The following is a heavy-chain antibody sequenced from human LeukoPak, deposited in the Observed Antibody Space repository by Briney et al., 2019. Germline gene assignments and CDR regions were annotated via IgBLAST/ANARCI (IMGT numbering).Heavy chain of an antibody. CDR2: IYSGGST. CDR3: ARDFRAFGRVFKNAFDI. J-gene: IGHJ3*02. CDR1: GFTVSSNY. D-gene: IGHD3-16*01. Sequence: GGSLRLSCAASGFTVSSNYMSWVRQAPGKGLEWVSVIYSGGSTYYADAVKGRFTISRDNSKNTLYLQMNSLRAEDTAVYYCARDFRAFGRVFKNAFDIWGQGTMVTVSS. V-gene: IGHV3-66*01.